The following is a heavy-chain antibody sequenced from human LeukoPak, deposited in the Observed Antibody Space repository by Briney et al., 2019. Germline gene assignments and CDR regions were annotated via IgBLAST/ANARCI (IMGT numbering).Heavy chain of an antibody. J-gene: IGHJ4*02. V-gene: IGHV3-21*01. CDR1: GFTFSSYS. Sequence: GGSLRLSCAASGFTFSSYSMNWVRQAPGKGLEWVSSISSSSSYIYYADSVKGRFTISRDNAKNSLYLQMNSLSAEDTAVYYCARDSSAAGFDYWGQGTLVTASS. D-gene: IGHD6-13*01. CDR3: ARDSSAAGFDY. CDR2: ISSSSSYI.